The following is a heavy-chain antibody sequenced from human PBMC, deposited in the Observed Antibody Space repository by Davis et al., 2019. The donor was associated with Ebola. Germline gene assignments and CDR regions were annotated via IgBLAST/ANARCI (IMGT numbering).Heavy chain of an antibody. CDR3: ARGGRHSNVDFDY. V-gene: IGHV5-51*01. Sequence: GESLKISCYGSGYSFTNSWIGWVRQVSGNGLEWMGIIYPGDSHTRYSPSFQGHATMSVDKSITTAYLQWNSLEASDTAMYYCARGGRHSNVDFDYWGQGTLVTVSS. J-gene: IGHJ4*02. CDR2: IYPGDSHT. D-gene: IGHD2-15*01. CDR1: GYSFTNSW.